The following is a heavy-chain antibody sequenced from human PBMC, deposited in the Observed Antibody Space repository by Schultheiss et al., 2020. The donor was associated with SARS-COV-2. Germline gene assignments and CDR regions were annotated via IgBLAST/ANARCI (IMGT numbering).Heavy chain of an antibody. J-gene: IGHJ6*02. D-gene: IGHD3-22*01. CDR3: ARSPSVDYDSSGYTYYYGMDV. CDR2: IYHSGST. Sequence: SETLSLTCAVSGGSISSSNWWSWVRQPPGKGLEWIGEIYHSGSTNYNPSLKSRVTISVDKSKNQFSLKLSSVTAADTAVYYCARSPSVDYDSSGYTYYYGMDVWGQGTTVTVSS. V-gene: IGHV4-4*02. CDR1: GGSISSSNW.